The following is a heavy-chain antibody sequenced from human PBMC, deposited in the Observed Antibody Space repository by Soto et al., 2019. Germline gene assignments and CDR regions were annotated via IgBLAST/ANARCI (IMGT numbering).Heavy chain of an antibody. D-gene: IGHD2-21*02. CDR2: ISYDGSNK. V-gene: IGHV3-30-3*01. CDR1: GFTFSSYA. CDR3: ARVKTLWWRLLLGGPGMDV. Sequence: QVQLVESGGGVVQPGRSLRLSCAASGFTFSSYAMHWVRQAPGKGLEWVAVISYDGSNKYYADSVKGRFTISRDNSKNTLYLQMNSLRAEDTAVYYCARVKTLWWRLLLGGPGMDVWGQGTTVTVSS. J-gene: IGHJ6*02.